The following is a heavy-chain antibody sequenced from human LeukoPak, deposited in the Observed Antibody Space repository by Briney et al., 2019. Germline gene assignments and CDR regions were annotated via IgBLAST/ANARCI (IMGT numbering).Heavy chain of an antibody. J-gene: IGHJ3*02. CDR1: GFTFDDYS. Sequence: TGGSLRLSCAASGFTFDDYSMSWVRQAPGKGLEWVSGINWNGGSTGYADSVKGRFTISRDNAKNSLYLQMNSLRAEDTAVYYCARGGRISDAFDIWGHGTMVTVSS. V-gene: IGHV3-20*04. D-gene: IGHD3-10*01. CDR2: INWNGGST. CDR3: ARGGRISDAFDI.